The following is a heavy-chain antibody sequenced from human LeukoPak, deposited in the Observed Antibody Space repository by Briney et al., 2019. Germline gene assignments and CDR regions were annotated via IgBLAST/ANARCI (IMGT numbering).Heavy chain of an antibody. J-gene: IGHJ4*02. Sequence: SETLSPTRTVSGGSIGSSRYYWGWIRQPPGKGLEWIGSIYYSGSTYYNPSLKSRVTISVDTSKNQFSLKLSSVTAADTAVFYCARQDMGSGCNDYWGQGTLVTVSS. CDR1: GGSIGSSRYY. D-gene: IGHD6-19*01. CDR2: IYYSGST. V-gene: IGHV4-39*01. CDR3: ARQDMGSGCNDY.